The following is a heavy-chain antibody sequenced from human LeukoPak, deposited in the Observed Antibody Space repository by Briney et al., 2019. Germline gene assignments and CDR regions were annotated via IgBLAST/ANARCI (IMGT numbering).Heavy chain of an antibody. Sequence: SGTLSLTCAVSGGSISSSNWWSWVRQPPGKGLEWIGEINHSGSTNYNPSLKSRVTISVDTSKNQFSLKLSSVTAADTAVYYCARVLRYFDWLSYYFDYWGQGTLVTVSS. V-gene: IGHV4-4*02. CDR1: GGSISSSNW. D-gene: IGHD3-9*01. J-gene: IGHJ4*02. CDR3: ARVLRYFDWLSYYFDY. CDR2: INHSGST.